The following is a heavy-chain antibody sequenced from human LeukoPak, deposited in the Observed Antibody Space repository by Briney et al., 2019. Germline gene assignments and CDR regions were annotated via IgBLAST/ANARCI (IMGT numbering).Heavy chain of an antibody. J-gene: IGHJ5*02. CDR1: GFTFSDYS. CDR2: ISGGSSYI. CDR3: ARHKYCTNAVCTTRWFDP. V-gene: IGHV3-21*01. Sequence: GGSLRLSCAASGFTFSDYSMNWVRQAPGKGLEWVSSISGGSSYIYYADSVKGRFTISRDNAKNSLYLQMNSLRAEDSAVYYCARHKYCTNAVCTTRWFDPWGQGTLVTVSS. D-gene: IGHD2-8*01.